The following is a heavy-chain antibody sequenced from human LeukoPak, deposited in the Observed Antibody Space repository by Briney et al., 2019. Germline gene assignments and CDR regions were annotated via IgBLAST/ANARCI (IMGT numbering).Heavy chain of an antibody. Sequence: SETLFLTCTVSGGSISSSSYYWGWIRQPPGKGLEWIGSIYYSGSTYYNPSLKSRVTISVDTSKNQFSLKLSSVTAADTAVYYCARPRITMIVEAFDIWGQGTMVTVSS. D-gene: IGHD3-22*01. CDR3: ARPRITMIVEAFDI. J-gene: IGHJ3*02. CDR2: IYYSGST. V-gene: IGHV4-39*01. CDR1: GGSISSSSYY.